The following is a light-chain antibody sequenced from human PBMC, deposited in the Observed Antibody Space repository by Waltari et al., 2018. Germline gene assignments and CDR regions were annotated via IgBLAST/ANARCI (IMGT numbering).Light chain of an antibody. Sequence: DIQMTQSPSSLSASVGDRVTITCRASQSISTYLHWYQQKPGKAPKLLIYAASSLQSGVPSRLRGSGSGTDFTLSISTLQPEDFATYYCQPSYNAPWTFGQGTKVEFK. CDR1: QSISTY. CDR3: QPSYNAPWT. V-gene: IGKV1-39*01. J-gene: IGKJ1*01. CDR2: AAS.